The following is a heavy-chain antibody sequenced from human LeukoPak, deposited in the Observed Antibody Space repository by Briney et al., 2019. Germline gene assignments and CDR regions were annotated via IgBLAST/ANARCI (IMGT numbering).Heavy chain of an antibody. Sequence: SETLSLTCTVSGGSISSGDYYWSWIRQPPGKGLEWIGYIYYSGSTYYNPSLKSRVTISVDTSKNQFSLKLSSVTAADTAVYYCASSVVTPSPAFDYWGQGTLVTVSS. D-gene: IGHD4-23*01. CDR3: ASSVVTPSPAFDY. J-gene: IGHJ4*02. CDR2: IYYSGST. V-gene: IGHV4-30-4*01. CDR1: GGSISSGDYY.